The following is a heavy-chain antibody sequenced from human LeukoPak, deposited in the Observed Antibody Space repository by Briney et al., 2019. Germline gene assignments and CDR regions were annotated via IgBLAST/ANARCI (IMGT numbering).Heavy chain of an antibody. V-gene: IGHV3-33*06. Sequence: GRSLRLSCAASGFTFSSYGMHWVRQAPGKGLEWVAVIWYDGSNKYYADSVKGRFTISRDNSKNTLYLQMNSLRAEDTAVYYCAKDLGDYDGNSDLNYWGQGTLITVPS. J-gene: IGHJ4*02. CDR1: GFTFSSYG. D-gene: IGHD4-23*01. CDR3: AKDLGDYDGNSDLNY. CDR2: IWYDGSNK.